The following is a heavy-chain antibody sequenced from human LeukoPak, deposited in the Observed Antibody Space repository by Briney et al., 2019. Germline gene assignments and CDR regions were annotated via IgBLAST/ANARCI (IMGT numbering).Heavy chain of an antibody. CDR2: IIPIFGTA. D-gene: IGHD3-22*01. CDR3: ARVMEYYYDSSGSFDY. Sequence: SVKVSCKASGGTFSSYAISWVRQAPGQGLEWMGGIIPIFGTANYAQKFQGRVTITADESTSTAYMELSSLRSEDTAVYYCARVMEYYYDSSGSFDYWGQGTLVTVSS. J-gene: IGHJ4*02. CDR1: GGTFSSYA. V-gene: IGHV1-69*01.